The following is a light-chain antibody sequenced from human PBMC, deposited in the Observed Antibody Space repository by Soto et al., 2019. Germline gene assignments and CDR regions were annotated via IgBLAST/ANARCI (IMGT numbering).Light chain of an antibody. CDR2: CAS. V-gene: IGKV3-15*01. CDR1: QSVXSN. Sequence: IVMTQSPATLSVSPGERATLSCRASQSVXSNFDWYQRKPGQAPRLLXACASTMATVSPAGLSGSGSETEFTLTISSLQSEDFAVYYCQRYQSGTPTFGQGTKVDIK. CDR3: QRYQSGTPT. J-gene: IGKJ1*01.